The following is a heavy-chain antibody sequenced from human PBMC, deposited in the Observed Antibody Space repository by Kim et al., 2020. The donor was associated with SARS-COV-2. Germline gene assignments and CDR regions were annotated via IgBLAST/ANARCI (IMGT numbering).Heavy chain of an antibody. Sequence: SETLSLTCAVYGGSFSGYYWSWIRQPPGKGLEWIGEINHSGSTNYNPSLKSRVTISVDTSKNQFSLNLSSVTAADTAVYYCVRERGGDGYWYFDLWGRGPLVTVSS. CDR1: GGSFSGYY. D-gene: IGHD2-21*02. J-gene: IGHJ2*01. CDR3: VRERGGDGYWYFDL. CDR2: INHSGST. V-gene: IGHV4-34*01.